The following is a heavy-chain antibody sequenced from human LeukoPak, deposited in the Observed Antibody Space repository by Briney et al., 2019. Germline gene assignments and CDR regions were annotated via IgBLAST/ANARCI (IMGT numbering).Heavy chain of an antibody. V-gene: IGHV4-59*01. CDR1: GGSISSYY. CDR3: ARGDSGSFSQFDC. J-gene: IGHJ4*02. CDR2: VYYSGST. D-gene: IGHD1-26*01. Sequence: PSETLSLTCTVSGGSISSYYWSWIRQPPGKGLEWIGYVYYSGSTNYNPSLKSRVTISVDTSKNQFSLKLTSVTAADTAVYYCARGDSGSFSQFDCWGQGTLVTVSS.